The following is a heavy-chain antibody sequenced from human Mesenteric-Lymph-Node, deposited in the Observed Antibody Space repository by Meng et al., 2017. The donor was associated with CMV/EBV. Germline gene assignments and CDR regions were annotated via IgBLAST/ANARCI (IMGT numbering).Heavy chain of an antibody. CDR1: GFTFGDYA. J-gene: IGHJ4*02. V-gene: IGHV3-49*04. CDR2: IRSKAYGGTR. D-gene: IGHD6-13*01. Sequence: GGSLRLSCTASGFTFGDYAMSWVRQAPGKGLEWVGLIRSKAYGGTREYAASVKGRFTISRDDSKSIAYLQMNGLKTEDTAVYYCTRGRTAAGTKYYFDYWGQGTLVTVSS. CDR3: TRGRTAAGTKYYFDY.